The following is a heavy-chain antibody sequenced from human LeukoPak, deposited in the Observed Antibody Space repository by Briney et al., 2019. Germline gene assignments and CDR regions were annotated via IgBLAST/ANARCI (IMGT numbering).Heavy chain of an antibody. D-gene: IGHD3-10*01. CDR1: GYTFTGYY. CDR3: ARVLPIWFGDRGAFDI. J-gene: IGHJ3*02. V-gene: IGHV1-2*02. Sequence: ASVKVSCKASGYTFTGYYMHWVRQAPGQGLEWMGWINPNSGGTNYAQKFQDRVTMTRDTSISTAYMELSRLRSDDTAVYYCARVLPIWFGDRGAFDIWGQGTMVTVSS. CDR2: INPNSGGT.